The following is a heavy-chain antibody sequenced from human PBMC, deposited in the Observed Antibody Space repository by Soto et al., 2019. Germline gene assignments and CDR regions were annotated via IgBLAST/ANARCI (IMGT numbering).Heavy chain of an antibody. D-gene: IGHD2-15*01. Sequence: PGGSLRLSCAASGFTFSSYSMNWVRQAPGKGLEWVSYISSSSSTIYYADSVKGRFTSADSVEGRFTISRDNAKNSLYLQMNSLRAEDTGVYYCARDDVLCDGGRCYGVPLDVWGKGTTVTVSS. V-gene: IGHV3-48*01. CDR1: GFTFSSYS. CDR2: ISSSSSTI. J-gene: IGHJ6*04. CDR3: ARDDVLCDGGRCYGVPLDV.